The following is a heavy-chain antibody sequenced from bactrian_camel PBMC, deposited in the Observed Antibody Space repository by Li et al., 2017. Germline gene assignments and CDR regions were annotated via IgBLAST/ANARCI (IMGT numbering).Heavy chain of an antibody. D-gene: IGHD6*01. V-gene: IGHV3S63*01. CDR2: VFPAGGSS. CDR1: SGSRSKC. CDR3: AAGVGTWYKGGNIPPEPFFPY. Sequence: HVQLVESGGGSVQAGGTLTLSCVKSSGSRSKCIAWFRQAAGKEREGVAAVFPAGGSSYYARYVKDRFTISYDEAKNTAYLRMTNLQPEDTAMYYCAAGVGTWYKGGNIPPEPFFPYWGQGTQVTVS. J-gene: IGHJ4*01.